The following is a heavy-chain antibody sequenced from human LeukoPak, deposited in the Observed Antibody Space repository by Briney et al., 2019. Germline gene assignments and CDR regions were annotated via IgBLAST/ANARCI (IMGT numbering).Heavy chain of an antibody. V-gene: IGHV3-48*03. D-gene: IGHD3-22*01. CDR3: ARDSFPYYYDSSGSGFDY. CDR1: GFTFSNYD. CDR2: ISSSGSTI. Sequence: GGSLRLSCAASGFTFSNYDMNWVRQAPGKGLEWVSYISSSGSTIYYADSVKGRFTISRDNAKKSLYLQMNSLRAEDTAVYSCARDSFPYYYDSSGSGFDYWGQGTLVTVFS. J-gene: IGHJ4*02.